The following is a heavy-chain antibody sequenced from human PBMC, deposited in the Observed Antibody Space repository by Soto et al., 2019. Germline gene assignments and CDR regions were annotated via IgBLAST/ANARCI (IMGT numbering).Heavy chain of an antibody. V-gene: IGHV4-30-4*01. Sequence: LSLTCTVSGGSISSGDYYWSWIRQPPGKGPEWIGYIYYSGSTYYNPSLKSRVTISVDTSKNQFSLKLSSVTAADTAVYYCASHRLRYFDWLHPGFVADYWGQGTLVTVSS. CDR3: ASHRLRYFDWLHPGFVADY. CDR2: IYYSGST. CDR1: GGSISSGDYY. D-gene: IGHD3-9*01. J-gene: IGHJ4*02.